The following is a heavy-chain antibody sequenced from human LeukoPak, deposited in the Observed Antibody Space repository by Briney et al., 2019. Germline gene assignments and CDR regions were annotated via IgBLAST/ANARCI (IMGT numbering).Heavy chain of an antibody. J-gene: IGHJ4*02. V-gene: IGHV3-7*01. CDR3: ARGARPTSY. Sequence: GGSLRLSCAASGFTFSTYWMTWVRQAPGKGLEWVANIKLDGSEKHYVDSVKGRFTISRDNARNSLFLQMNTLRAEDTAVYYCARGARPTSYWGQGTLVTVSS. CDR2: IKLDGSEK. D-gene: IGHD2-2*01. CDR1: GFTFSTYW.